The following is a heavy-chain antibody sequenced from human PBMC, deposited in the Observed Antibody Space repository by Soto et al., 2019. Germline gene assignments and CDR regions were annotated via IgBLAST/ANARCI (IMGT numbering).Heavy chain of an antibody. Sequence: QVQLQQWGAGLLKPSETLSLTCAVYGGSFSGYQWSWIRQTPGKGLEWIGEINDSGNINYNPSLKSRGTIFLRTPKKQLSVKLSSVTAADTSVYYCARGLILWFGELSRRGGYYSYREVWGKGTRVIVSS. V-gene: IGHV4-34*01. D-gene: IGHD3-10*01. CDR3: ARGLILWFGELSRRGGYYSYREV. CDR2: INDSGNI. J-gene: IGHJ6*03. CDR1: GGSFSGYQ.